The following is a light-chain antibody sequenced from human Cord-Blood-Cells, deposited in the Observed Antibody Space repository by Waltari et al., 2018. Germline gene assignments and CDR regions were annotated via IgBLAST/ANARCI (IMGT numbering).Light chain of an antibody. Sequence: EIVSTQSPGTLSLSPAERATLSCRASQSVSSGYLAWYQQKPGQAPRLLIYGSSSRATGIPYRFSGSGSGTDFTLTISRLEPEDFAVYYGQQYGISPGFTFGPGTKVDIK. CDR2: GSS. V-gene: IGKV3-20*01. CDR1: QSVSSGY. CDR3: QQYGISPGFT. J-gene: IGKJ3*01.